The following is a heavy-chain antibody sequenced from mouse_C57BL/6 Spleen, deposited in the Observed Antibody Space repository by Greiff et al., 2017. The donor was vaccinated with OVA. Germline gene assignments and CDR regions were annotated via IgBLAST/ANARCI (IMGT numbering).Heavy chain of an antibody. Sequence: QVQLKQPGAELVKPGASVKLSCKASGYTFTSYWMHWVKQRPGQGLEWIGMIHPNSGSTNYNEKFKSKATLTVDKSSSTAYMQLSSLTSEDSAVYYCAREAIYYGNYVNDWGQGTTLTVSS. CDR2: IHPNSGST. CDR3: AREAIYYGNYVND. J-gene: IGHJ2*01. V-gene: IGHV1-64*01. CDR1: GYTFTSYW. D-gene: IGHD2-1*01.